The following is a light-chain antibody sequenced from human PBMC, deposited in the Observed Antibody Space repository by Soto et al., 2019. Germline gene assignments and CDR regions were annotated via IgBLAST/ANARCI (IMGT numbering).Light chain of an antibody. V-gene: IGLV2-14*02. CDR2: EVS. CDR1: SSDVGSYNP. J-gene: IGLJ1*01. CDR3: SSYAGTPFV. Sequence: QSVLTQPASVSGSPGQSITISCTGTSSDVGSYNPVSWYQQHPGKAPKLMIYEVSKRPSGVSNRFSGSKSGNTASLTVSGLQAEDEADYYCSSYAGTPFVFGTGTKVTVL.